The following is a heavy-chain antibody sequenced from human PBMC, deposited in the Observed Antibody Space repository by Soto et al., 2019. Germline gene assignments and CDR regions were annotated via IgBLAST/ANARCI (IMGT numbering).Heavy chain of an antibody. CDR3: ARQIYDSDTGPNFQYYFDS. CDR1: GYNFSSQW. V-gene: IGHV5-10-1*01. CDR2: IDPSDSQT. Sequence: PGESLKISCKGSGYNFSSQWITWVCQKPGKGLEWMGRIDPSDSQTYYSPSFRGHVTISVTKSITTVFLQWSSLRASDTAMYYCARQIYDSDTGPNFQYYFDSWGQGTPVTVSS. D-gene: IGHD3-22*01. J-gene: IGHJ4*02.